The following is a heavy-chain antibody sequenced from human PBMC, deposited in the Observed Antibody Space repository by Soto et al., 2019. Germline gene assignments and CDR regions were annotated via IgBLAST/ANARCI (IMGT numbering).Heavy chain of an antibody. V-gene: IGHV2-5*02. CDR2: IYWDDDT. CDR1: GFSFSADGVG. J-gene: IGHJ3*01. Sequence: QITLKESGPTLVKPTQTLTLTCIFSGFSFSADGVGVGWIRQPPGKALEWLALIYWDDDTRYSPSLKSRLTNTKDTSKNHVVLTMTNMDPVDTATYYCAHAYGGTSWPNNAFDVWGQGTVVTVS. CDR3: AHAYGGTSWPNNAFDV. D-gene: IGHD2-2*01.